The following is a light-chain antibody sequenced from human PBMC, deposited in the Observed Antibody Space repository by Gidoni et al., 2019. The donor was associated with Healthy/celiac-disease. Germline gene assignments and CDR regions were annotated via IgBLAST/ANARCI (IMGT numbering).Light chain of an antibody. J-gene: IGLJ2*01. Sequence: SYELTQPPSVSVSPGQTARITCPGDALPKQYAYWYQQKPGQAPVLVIYKDSERPSGIPERFSGSSSGTTVTLTISGVQAEDEADYCCQSADSSGSYAVFGGGTKLTVL. CDR1: ALPKQY. V-gene: IGLV3-25*03. CDR2: KDS. CDR3: QSADSSGSYAV.